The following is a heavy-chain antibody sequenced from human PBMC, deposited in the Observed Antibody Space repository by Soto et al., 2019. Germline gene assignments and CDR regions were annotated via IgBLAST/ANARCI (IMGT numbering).Heavy chain of an antibody. Sequence: PGESLKISCKGSGYSFNTYWVGWVRQMPGKGLEWMGIIFPDDSDTRYSPSFQGQVTMSVDKSNRTAYLQWSSLKASDTATYYCARMTQNYYDKSGYYGDDWGQGTWVTASS. D-gene: IGHD3-22*01. CDR2: IFPDDSDT. V-gene: IGHV5-51*01. CDR1: GYSFNTYW. J-gene: IGHJ4*02. CDR3: ARMTQNYYDKSGYYGDD.